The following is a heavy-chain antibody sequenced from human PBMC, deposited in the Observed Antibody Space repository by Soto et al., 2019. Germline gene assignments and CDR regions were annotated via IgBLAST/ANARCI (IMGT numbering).Heavy chain of an antibody. CDR2: INHSGST. V-gene: IGHV4-34*01. Sequence: QVQLQQWGAGLLKPSETLSLTCAVYGGSFSGYYWSWIRQPPGKGLEWIGEINHSGSTNYNPSLKSRVTISVDTSKNQFSLKLSSVTAADTAVYYCVRDQLWFGESHAFDIWGQGTMVTVSS. CDR1: GGSFSGYY. CDR3: VRDQLWFGESHAFDI. J-gene: IGHJ3*02. D-gene: IGHD3-10*01.